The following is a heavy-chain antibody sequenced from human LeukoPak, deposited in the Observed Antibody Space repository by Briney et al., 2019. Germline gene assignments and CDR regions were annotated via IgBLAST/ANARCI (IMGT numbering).Heavy chain of an antibody. CDR2: ISSSSSTI. D-gene: IGHD6-19*01. V-gene: IGHV3-48*01. Sequence: PGGSLRLSCAASGFIFSSYRMNWVRQAPGKGLEWISYISSSSSTIEYADSVKGRFTISRDNAKNSLYLQMSSLRAEDTAVYYCASHYSSGWFHFDYWGQGTLVTVYS. J-gene: IGHJ4*02. CDR1: GFIFSSYR. CDR3: ASHYSSGWFHFDY.